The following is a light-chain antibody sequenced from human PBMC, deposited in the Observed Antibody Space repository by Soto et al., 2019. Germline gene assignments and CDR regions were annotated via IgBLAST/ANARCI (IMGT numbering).Light chain of an antibody. CDR3: QQYGSSPHT. V-gene: IGKV3-20*01. CDR1: QSVSSSY. Sequence: EIVLTQSPGTLSLSPGERATLSCRASQSVSSSYLAWYQHKPGQAPRLLIYGASSRATGIPDRFSGSGSGTDFTLPISRLEPEDFAVYYCQQYGSSPHTFGQGTKLEIK. J-gene: IGKJ2*01. CDR2: GAS.